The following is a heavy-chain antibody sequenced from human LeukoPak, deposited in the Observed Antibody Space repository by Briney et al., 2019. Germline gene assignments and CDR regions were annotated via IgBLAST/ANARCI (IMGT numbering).Heavy chain of an antibody. D-gene: IGHD2-2*02. Sequence: SVKVSCKASGGTFSSYAISWVRQAPGQGLEWMGRIIPILGIANYAQKFQGRVTITADKSTSTAYMELSSLRSEDTAVYYCAREEIDCSSTSCHNGYWFDPWGQGTLVTVSS. J-gene: IGHJ5*02. CDR2: IIPILGIA. CDR1: GGTFSSYA. V-gene: IGHV1-69*04. CDR3: AREEIDCSSTSCHNGYWFDP.